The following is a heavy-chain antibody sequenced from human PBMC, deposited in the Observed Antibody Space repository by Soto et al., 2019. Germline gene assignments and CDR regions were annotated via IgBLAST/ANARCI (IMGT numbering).Heavy chain of an antibody. D-gene: IGHD3-22*01. CDR2: IIPIFGTA. V-gene: IGHV1-69*13. J-gene: IGHJ3*02. CDR1: GGTFSSYA. Sequence: SVKVSCKASGGTFSSYAISWVRQAPGQGLEWMGGIIPIFGTANYAQKFQGRVTITADESTSTAYMELSSLRSEDTAVYYCARDGYYDSSGYGGYAFDIWGQGTMVTVSS. CDR3: ARDGYYDSSGYGGYAFDI.